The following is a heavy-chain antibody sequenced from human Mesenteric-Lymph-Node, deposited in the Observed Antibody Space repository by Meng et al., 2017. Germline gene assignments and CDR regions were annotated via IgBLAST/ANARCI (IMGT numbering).Heavy chain of an antibody. CDR3: ARERVAGQVLAFDY. J-gene: IGHJ4*02. CDR2: INPNSGGT. D-gene: IGHD6-19*01. V-gene: IGHV1-2*02. Sequence: ASVKVSCKASGYTFTGYYTHWVRQAPGQGLEWMGWINPNSGGTNYAQKFQGRVTMTRETSISTAYMDLSRLRSDDTAVYYCARERVAGQVLAFDYWGQGTLVTVSS. CDR1: GYTFTGYY.